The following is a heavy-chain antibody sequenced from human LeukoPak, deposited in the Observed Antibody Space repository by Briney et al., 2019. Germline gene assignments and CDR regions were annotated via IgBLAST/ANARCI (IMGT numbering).Heavy chain of an antibody. D-gene: IGHD4-17*01. J-gene: IGHJ4*02. Sequence: PGRSLRLSCAASGFTFSSYGMHWVRQAPGKGLEWVAIISYDGSNKYYADSVKGRFTISRDNSKNTLYLQMNSLRAEDTAVYSCAKDLSRTVTTSYFDHWGQRTLVTVSS. CDR3: AKDLSRTVTTSYFDH. CDR1: GFTFSSYG. V-gene: IGHV3-30*18. CDR2: ISYDGSNK.